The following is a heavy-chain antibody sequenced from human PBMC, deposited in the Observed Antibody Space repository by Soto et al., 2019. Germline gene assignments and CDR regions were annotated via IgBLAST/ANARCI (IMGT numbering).Heavy chain of an antibody. Sequence: GGSLRLSCAASGFTFSSYSMNWVRQAPGKGLEWVSSISSSSSYIYYADSVKGRFTISRDNAKNSLYLQMNSLRAEDTAVYYCARDGPTLYGMDVWGQGTTVTVSS. CDR2: ISSSSSYI. V-gene: IGHV3-21*01. J-gene: IGHJ6*02. CDR3: ARDGPTLYGMDV. CDR1: GFTFSSYS.